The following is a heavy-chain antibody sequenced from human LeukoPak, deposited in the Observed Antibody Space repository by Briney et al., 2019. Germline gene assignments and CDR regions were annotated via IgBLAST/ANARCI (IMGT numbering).Heavy chain of an antibody. Sequence: PGGSLRLSCAASGFTFSSFAMHWVRQAPGKGLEYVSGISSNGGSTSYADSVKGRFTISRDNSKNTLYLQMGSLNTEDMAVYYCAKGSSKGITGTRGAFDTWGQGTMVTVS. J-gene: IGHJ3*02. CDR2: ISSNGGST. V-gene: IGHV3-64*02. D-gene: IGHD1-7*01. CDR3: AKGSSKGITGTRGAFDT. CDR1: GFTFSSFA.